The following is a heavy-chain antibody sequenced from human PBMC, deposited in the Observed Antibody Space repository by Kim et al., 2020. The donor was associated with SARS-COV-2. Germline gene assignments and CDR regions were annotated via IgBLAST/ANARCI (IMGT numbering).Heavy chain of an antibody. J-gene: IGHJ4*02. D-gene: IGHD6-19*01. V-gene: IGHV1-3*01. CDR2: INAGNGNT. CDR1: GYTFTSYA. Sequence: ASVKVSCKASGYTFTSYAMHWVRQAPGQRLEWMGWINAGNGNTKYSQKFQGRVTITRDTSASTAYMELSSLRSEDTAVYYCATIRMELGSGWKPFDYWGQGTLVTVSS. CDR3: ATIRMELGSGWKPFDY.